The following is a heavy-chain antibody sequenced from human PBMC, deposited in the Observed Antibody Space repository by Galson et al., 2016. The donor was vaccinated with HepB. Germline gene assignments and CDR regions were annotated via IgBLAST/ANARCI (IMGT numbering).Heavy chain of an antibody. J-gene: IGHJ6*02. CDR1: GGSISSGNYC. V-gene: IGHV4-30-4*01. CDR3: ARDCTSCYDRSFYYYHGIDV. Sequence: TLSLTCTVSGGSISSGNYCWRWIRQPPGKGLEWIGYIYYSGSTNYNPALTRRVTIALDAPKNQVSLKVRSVTAADTAVYYCARDCTSCYDRSFYYYHGIDVWGQGTTVTVSS. CDR2: IYYSGST. D-gene: IGHD2-2*01.